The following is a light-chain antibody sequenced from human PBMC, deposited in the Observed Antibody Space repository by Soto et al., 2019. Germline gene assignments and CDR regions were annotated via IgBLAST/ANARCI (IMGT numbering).Light chain of an antibody. Sequence: QSALTQPASVSGSPGQTITISCTGTSSDVGGYNYVSWYPQHPGKAPKLMIYEVSYRPSGVSNRFSGSKSGNTASLTISGLQAEDEADYYCSSYTSSTSLGVFGTGTKVTVL. CDR3: SSYTSSTSLGV. CDR1: SSDVGGYNY. V-gene: IGLV2-14*01. CDR2: EVS. J-gene: IGLJ1*01.